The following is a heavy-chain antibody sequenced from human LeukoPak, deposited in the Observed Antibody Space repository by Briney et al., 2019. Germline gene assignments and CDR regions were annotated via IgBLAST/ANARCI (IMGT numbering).Heavy chain of an antibody. CDR2: ISGSGGST. J-gene: IGHJ6*02. CDR1: GFTFSSYA. V-gene: IGHV3-23*01. Sequence: PGGSLRLSCAASGFTFSSYAMSWVRQAPGKGLEWASAISGSGGSTYYADSVKGRFTISRDNSKNTLYLQMNSLRAEDTAVYYCAKDLGSGYYYYGMDVWGQGTTVTVSS. CDR3: AKDLGSGYYYYGMDV.